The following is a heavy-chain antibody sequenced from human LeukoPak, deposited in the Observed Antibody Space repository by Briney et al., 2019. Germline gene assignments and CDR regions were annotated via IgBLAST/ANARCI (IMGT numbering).Heavy chain of an antibody. J-gene: IGHJ4*02. CDR3: ATSHDSAGND. Sequence: GGSLRLSCAASGFAFSDFWVSWVRQAPGKGLEWVANIRHDGNAKNYVPSVRGRFTISRDNAKNSLYLQMNSLTVEDTAVYYCATSHDSAGNDWGQGTLVTVSS. CDR1: GFAFSDFW. V-gene: IGHV3-7*01. D-gene: IGHD2-15*01. CDR2: IRHDGNAK.